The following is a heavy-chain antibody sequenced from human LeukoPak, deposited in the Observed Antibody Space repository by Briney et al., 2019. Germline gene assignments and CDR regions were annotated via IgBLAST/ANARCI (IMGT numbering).Heavy chain of an antibody. Sequence: SVKVSCKASGGTFSSYAISWVRQAPGQGLEWMGGIIPIFGTANYAQKFQGRVTITADESTSPAYMELSSLRSEDTAVYYCARGGPSILVVVAAQYDAFDIWGQGTMVTVSS. J-gene: IGHJ3*02. CDR1: GGTFSSYA. CDR3: ARGGPSILVVVAAQYDAFDI. CDR2: IIPIFGTA. V-gene: IGHV1-69*01. D-gene: IGHD2-15*01.